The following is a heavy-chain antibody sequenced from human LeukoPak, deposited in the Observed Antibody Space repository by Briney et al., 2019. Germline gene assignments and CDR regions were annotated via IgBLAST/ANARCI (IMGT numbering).Heavy chain of an antibody. CDR3: ARSPGSFDY. D-gene: IGHD3-10*01. CDR2: IWHDGSNK. Sequence: GGSLRLSCAASGFTFSSYGMHWIRQAPGKGLEWVAVIWHDGSNKYYVDSVKGRFTISRDNSRNTPYLQMNSLRAEDTAVYFCARSPGSFDYWGQGTLVTVSS. V-gene: IGHV3-33*01. CDR1: GFTFSSYG. J-gene: IGHJ4*02.